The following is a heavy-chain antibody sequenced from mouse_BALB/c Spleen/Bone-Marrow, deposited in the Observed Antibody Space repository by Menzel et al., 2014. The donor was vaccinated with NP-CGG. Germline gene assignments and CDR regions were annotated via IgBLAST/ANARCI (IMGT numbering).Heavy chain of an antibody. CDR2: ISSGGGST. D-gene: IGHD4-1*01. J-gene: IGHJ1*01. CDR3: ARHKLGRWYFDV. CDR1: GFAFSSYD. V-gene: IGHV5-12-1*01. Sequence: EVNVVESGGGLVKPGGSLKLSCAASGFAFSSYDMSWVRQTPEKRLEWVAYISSGGGSTYYPDTVKGRFTISRGNAKNTLYLQMSSLKSEDTAMYYCARHKLGRWYFDVWGAGTTVTVSS.